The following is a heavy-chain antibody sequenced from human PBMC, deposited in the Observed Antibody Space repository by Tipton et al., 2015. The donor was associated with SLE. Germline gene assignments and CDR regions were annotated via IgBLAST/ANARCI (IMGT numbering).Heavy chain of an antibody. Sequence: TLSLTCTVSGGSISSYYWSWIRQPPGKGLEWIGYIYYSGSTNYNPSLKSRVTISVDTSKNQFSLKLSSVIAADTAVYYCAREVVGADDAFDIWGQGTMVTVSS. J-gene: IGHJ3*02. V-gene: IGHV4-59*01. D-gene: IGHD1-26*01. CDR1: GGSISSYY. CDR2: IYYSGST. CDR3: AREVVGADDAFDI.